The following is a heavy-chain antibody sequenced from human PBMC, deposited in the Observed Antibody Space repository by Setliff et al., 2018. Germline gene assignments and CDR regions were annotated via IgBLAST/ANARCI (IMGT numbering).Heavy chain of an antibody. V-gene: IGHV1-18*01. D-gene: IGHD2-2*01. Sequence: ASVKVSCKASGGTFTSYGVSWVRQAPGQGLEWMGWISAYNGNINYAQKFQGRVTMTTDTYTSTANMELRSLRSDDTAVYYCVRAPPTVVIPPGRAFFDPWGQGTLVTVSS. CDR2: ISAYNGNI. CDR3: VRAPPTVVIPPGRAFFDP. J-gene: IGHJ5*02. CDR1: GGTFTSYG.